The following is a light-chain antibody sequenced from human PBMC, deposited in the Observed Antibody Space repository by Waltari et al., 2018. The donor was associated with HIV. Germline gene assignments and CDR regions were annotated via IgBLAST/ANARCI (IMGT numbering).Light chain of an antibody. CDR1: SSNIGSNY. Sequence: QSVLTQPPSASGTPGQRVTISCSGSSSNIGSNYVYWYQQLPGTAPKLLIYRNNQRPAGVPDRFSGSKSGTSASLAIRGLRSEDEAEYYCAAWDDSLSGQVFGGGTKLTVL. V-gene: IGLV1-47*01. CDR3: AAWDDSLSGQV. CDR2: RNN. J-gene: IGLJ3*02.